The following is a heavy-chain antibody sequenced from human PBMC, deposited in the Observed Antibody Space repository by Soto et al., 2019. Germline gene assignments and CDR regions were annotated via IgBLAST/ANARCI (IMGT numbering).Heavy chain of an antibody. CDR1: GFTFSGSA. Sequence: GGSLRLSCAASGFTFSGSAMHWVRQASGKGLEWVGRIRSKANSYATAYAASVKGRFTISRDDSKNTAYLQMNSLKTEDTAVYYCTRYPELIVDPYYGMDVWGQGTTVTVSS. J-gene: IGHJ6*02. V-gene: IGHV3-73*01. CDR2: IRSKANSYAT. D-gene: IGHD3-22*01. CDR3: TRYPELIVDPYYGMDV.